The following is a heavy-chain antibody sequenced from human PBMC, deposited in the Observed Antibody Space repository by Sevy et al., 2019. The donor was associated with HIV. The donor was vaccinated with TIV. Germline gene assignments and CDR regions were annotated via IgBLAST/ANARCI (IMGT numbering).Heavy chain of an antibody. D-gene: IGHD2-8*01. J-gene: IGHJ3*02. CDR3: ARVMGWTTQGAFDI. CDR2: ISYDGSNK. CDR1: GFTFSSYA. Sequence: GGSLRLSCAASGFTFSSYAMHWVRQAPGKGLEWVAVISYDGSNKYYADSVKGRFTISRDNSKNTLYLQMNSLRAEDTAVYYCARVMGWTTQGAFDIWGQGTMITVSS. V-gene: IGHV3-30-3*01.